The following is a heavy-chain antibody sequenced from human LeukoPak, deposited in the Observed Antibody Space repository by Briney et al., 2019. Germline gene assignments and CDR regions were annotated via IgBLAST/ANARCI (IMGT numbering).Heavy chain of an antibody. Sequence: PSETLSLTCAVYGGSFSGYYWSWIRQPPGKGLEWIGNIYYSGSTYCNPSLKSRVTISIDTSKNQFSLKLSSVTAADTAVYYCARGKKYSSSWYTLTHWYFDLWGRGTLVTVSS. CDR1: GGSFSGYY. D-gene: IGHD6-13*01. CDR3: ARGKKYSSSWYTLTHWYFDL. V-gene: IGHV4-34*01. J-gene: IGHJ2*01. CDR2: IYYSGST.